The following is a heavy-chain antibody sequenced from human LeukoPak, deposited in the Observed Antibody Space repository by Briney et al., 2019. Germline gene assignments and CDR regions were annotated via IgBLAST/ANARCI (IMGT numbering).Heavy chain of an antibody. Sequence: ASVKVSCKASGYTFTGYYMHWVRQAPGQGLEWMGWINPNSGGTNYAQKFQGRVTMTRDTSISTAYMELSRLRSDDTAVYYCARSYDSSGSFDYWGQGTLVTVSS. CDR3: ARSYDSSGSFDY. J-gene: IGHJ4*02. CDR1: GYTFTGYY. D-gene: IGHD3-22*01. CDR2: INPNSGGT. V-gene: IGHV1-2*02.